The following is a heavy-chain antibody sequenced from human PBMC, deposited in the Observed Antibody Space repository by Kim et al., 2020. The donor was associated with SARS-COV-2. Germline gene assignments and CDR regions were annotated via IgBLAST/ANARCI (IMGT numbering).Heavy chain of an antibody. Sequence: SETLSLTCTVSGGSISSGGYYWSWIRQHPGKGLEWIGYIYYSGSTYYNPSLKSRVTISVDTSKNQFSLKLSSVTAADTAVYYCARGYYGSGSYYNDAFDIWGQGTMVTVSS. CDR2: IYYSGST. V-gene: IGHV4-31*03. D-gene: IGHD3-10*01. J-gene: IGHJ3*02. CDR1: GGSISSGGYY. CDR3: ARGYYGSGSYYNDAFDI.